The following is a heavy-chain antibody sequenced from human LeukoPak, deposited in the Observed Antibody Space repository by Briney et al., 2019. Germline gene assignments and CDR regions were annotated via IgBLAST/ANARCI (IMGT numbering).Heavy chain of an antibody. J-gene: IGHJ6*02. D-gene: IGHD2-15*01. CDR2: INPNSGGT. V-gene: IGHV1-2*02. Sequence: ASVKVSCKASGYTFTGYYMHWVRQAPGQGLEWMGWINPNSGGTNYAQKFQGRVTMTRDTSISTAYMELSRLRSDDTAVYYCARLFGGGSWSYYYYYGMDVWGQGTTVTVSS. CDR1: GYTFTGYY. CDR3: ARLFGGGSWSYYYYYGMDV.